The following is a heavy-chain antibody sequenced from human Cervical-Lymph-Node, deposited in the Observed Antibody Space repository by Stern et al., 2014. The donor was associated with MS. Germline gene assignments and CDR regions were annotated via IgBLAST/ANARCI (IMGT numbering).Heavy chain of an antibody. CDR2: ISAYNRNT. D-gene: IGHD5-24*01. CDR1: GYTFTSLG. J-gene: IGHJ5*02. V-gene: IGHV1-18*01. Sequence: QVQLVQSGADVKKPGASVKVSCKASGYTFTSLGISWVRQAPGPGLEWMGCISAYNRNTTYDNKLQGRVTLTTHTTTSTAYTELRSLTSDDTAVYYCASGSLEGFDPWGQGTLVTVSS. CDR3: ASGSLEGFDP.